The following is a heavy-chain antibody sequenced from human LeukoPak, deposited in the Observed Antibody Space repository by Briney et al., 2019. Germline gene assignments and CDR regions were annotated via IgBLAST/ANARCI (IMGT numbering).Heavy chain of an antibody. Sequence: GGSLRLSCALSGFLFSRYWMRWVRKAPGKGLEWVANIKQDGSEKYYVDSVKGRFTISRDNAKNSLYLQMNSLRAEDTAVYYCARDPGLRYFDNWGQGTRVTVSS. CDR3: ARDPGLRYFDN. CDR2: IKQDGSEK. CDR1: GFLFSRYW. J-gene: IGHJ4*02. D-gene: IGHD3-16*01. V-gene: IGHV3-7*01.